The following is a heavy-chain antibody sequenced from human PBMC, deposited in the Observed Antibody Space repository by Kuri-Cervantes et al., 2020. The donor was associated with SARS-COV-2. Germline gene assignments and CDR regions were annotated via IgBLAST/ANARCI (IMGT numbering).Heavy chain of an antibody. V-gene: IGHV4-30-2*01. Sequence: LLKNTHGLTLTYTFSGFSHNTSGMCVSWFRQPPGKALEWIGYIYHSGSTYYNPSLKSRVTISVDRSKNQVSLKLSSVTAADTAVYYCASEPAELGGFIDYWGQGTLVTVSS. D-gene: IGHD3-16*02. J-gene: IGHJ4*02. CDR2: IYHSGST. CDR1: GFSHNTSGMC. CDR3: ASEPAELGGFIDY.